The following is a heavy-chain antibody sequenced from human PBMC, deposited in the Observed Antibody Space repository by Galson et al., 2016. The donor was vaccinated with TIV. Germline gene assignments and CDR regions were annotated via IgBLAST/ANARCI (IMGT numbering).Heavy chain of an antibody. CDR3: ARQYDFGDYRGDAFDI. D-gene: IGHD4-17*01. CDR1: GYRFTSYW. Sequence: QSGAEVKKPGESLKISCKASGYRFTSYWIAWVRQVPGKGLEWVGVVNPGGSIIRYSPPFQGQVTISSDKSINTAYLQWISLKASDTATYDCARQYDFGDYRGDAFDIWGQGTMVIVSS. CDR2: VNPGGSII. J-gene: IGHJ3*02. V-gene: IGHV5-51*03.